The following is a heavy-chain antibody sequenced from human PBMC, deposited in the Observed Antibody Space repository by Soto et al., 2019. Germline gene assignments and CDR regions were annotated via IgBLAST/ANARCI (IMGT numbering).Heavy chain of an antibody. CDR3: ARHGSAVLEPGSGSDY. CDR1: GFTFSSYW. Sequence: EVQLVESGGGLVQPGGSLRLSCAASGFTFSSYWMSWVRQAPGNGLEWVANIKQDGSGKYYVDSVKGRFTISRDNAKNSLYLQMNSLRAEDTAVYYCARHGSAVLEPGSGSDYWGQGTLVTVSS. D-gene: IGHD3-10*01. V-gene: IGHV3-7*03. J-gene: IGHJ4*02. CDR2: IKQDGSGK.